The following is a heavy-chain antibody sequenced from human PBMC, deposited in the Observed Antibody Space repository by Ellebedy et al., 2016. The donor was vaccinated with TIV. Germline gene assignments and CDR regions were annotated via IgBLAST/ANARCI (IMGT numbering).Heavy chain of an antibody. V-gene: IGHV3-7*03. CDR2: IKHDGSEK. CDR3: ARDPREWRLHWYFDL. D-gene: IGHD6-25*01. J-gene: IGHJ2*01. CDR1: GFSFSSYW. Sequence: PGGSLRLSCAASGFSFSSYWMSRVRQAPGKGLEWVANIKHDGSEKFYVDSVKGRFTISRDNSKNSLYLQMNSLRDEDTAVYFCARDPREWRLHWYFDLWGRGTLVTVSS.